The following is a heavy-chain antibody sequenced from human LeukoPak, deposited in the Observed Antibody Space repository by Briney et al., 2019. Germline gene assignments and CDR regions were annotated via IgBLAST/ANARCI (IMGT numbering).Heavy chain of an antibody. Sequence: GGSLRLSCAASGFTFSSYWMHCVRQAPGKGLVWVSRIKSDGSTNYADSVKGRFTISRDNAKNTVSLQMNSLRAEDTGVYYCARAPSEIGGYYPEYFRHWGQGTLVTVSS. CDR2: IKSDGST. V-gene: IGHV3-74*01. CDR1: GFTFSSYW. CDR3: ARAPSEIGGYYPEYFRH. J-gene: IGHJ1*01. D-gene: IGHD3-22*01.